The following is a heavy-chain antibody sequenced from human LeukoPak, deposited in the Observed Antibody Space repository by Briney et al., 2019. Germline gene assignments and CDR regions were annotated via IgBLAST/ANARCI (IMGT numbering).Heavy chain of an antibody. J-gene: IGHJ6*02. V-gene: IGHV1-3*01. D-gene: IGHD3-10*01. CDR3: ARAKHLVLLWFGESRIVEPDTEEDYYGMDV. CDR2: INAGNGNT. Sequence: ASVKVSCKASGYTSTSYAMHWVRQAPGQRLEWMGWINAGNGNTKYSQKFQGRVTITRDTSASTAYMELSSLRSEDTAVYYCARAKHLVLLWFGESRIVEPDTEEDYYGMDVWGQGTTVTVPS. CDR1: GYTSTSYA.